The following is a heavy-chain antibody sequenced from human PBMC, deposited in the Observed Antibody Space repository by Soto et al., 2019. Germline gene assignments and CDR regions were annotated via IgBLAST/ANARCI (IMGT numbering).Heavy chain of an antibody. D-gene: IGHD3-16*02. J-gene: IGHJ3*01. CDR3: ARVVISITRGAFDA. Sequence: QVHLQESGPGLVKPSGTLSLTCAVSGDSISTSHWWTWVRQSPGKGLEYIGEISHSGTANSNPSLKSRVTLSVDKSKNLFSLSLTSVTAADTAVYYCARVVISITRGAFDAWGQGTPVTVSP. CDR2: ISHSGTA. V-gene: IGHV4-4*02. CDR1: GDSISTSHW.